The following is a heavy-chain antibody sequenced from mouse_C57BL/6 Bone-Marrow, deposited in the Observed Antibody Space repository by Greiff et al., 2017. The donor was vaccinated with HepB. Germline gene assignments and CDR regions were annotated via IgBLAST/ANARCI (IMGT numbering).Heavy chain of an antibody. Sequence: QVQLQQSGAELVRPGTSVKVSCKASGYAFTNYLIEWVKQRPGQGLEWIGVINPGSGGTNYNEKFKGKATLTADKSSSTAYMKLSSLTSEDSAVYFCARSGFYSNYEAWFAYWGQGTLVTVSA. D-gene: IGHD2-5*01. J-gene: IGHJ3*01. V-gene: IGHV1-54*01. CDR1: GYAFTNYL. CDR2: INPGSGGT. CDR3: ARSGFYSNYEAWFAY.